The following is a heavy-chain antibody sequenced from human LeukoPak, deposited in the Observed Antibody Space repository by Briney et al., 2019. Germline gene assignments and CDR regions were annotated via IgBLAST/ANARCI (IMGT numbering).Heavy chain of an antibody. Sequence: GASVKVSCKASGYTFTGYYMHWVRQAPGQGLEWMGWINPNSGGTNYAQKFQGRVTMTRDTSISTAYMELSRLRSDDTAVYYCARSRGYSGCDPYYYYYGMDVWGQGTTVTVSS. J-gene: IGHJ6*02. V-gene: IGHV1-2*02. CDR2: INPNSGGT. D-gene: IGHD5-12*01. CDR1: GYTFTGYY. CDR3: ARSRGYSGCDPYYYYYGMDV.